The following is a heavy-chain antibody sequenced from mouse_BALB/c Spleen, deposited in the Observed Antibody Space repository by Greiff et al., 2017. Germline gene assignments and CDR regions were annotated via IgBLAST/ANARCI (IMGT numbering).Heavy chain of an antibody. CDR3: ARGYYRYDEPFAY. CDR2: ISDGGSYT. V-gene: IGHV5-4*02. D-gene: IGHD2-14*01. J-gene: IGHJ3*01. CDR1: GFTFSDYY. Sequence: EVKLMESGGGLVKPGGSLKLSCAASGFTFSDYYMYWVRQTPEKRLEWVATISDGGSYTYYPDSVKGRFTISRDNAKNNLYLQMSSLKSEDTAMYYCARGYYRYDEPFAYWGQGTLVTVSA.